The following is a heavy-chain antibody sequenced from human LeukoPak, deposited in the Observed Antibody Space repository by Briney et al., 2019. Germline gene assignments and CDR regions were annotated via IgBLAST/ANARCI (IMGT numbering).Heavy chain of an antibody. CDR2: ISSSSSTI. D-gene: IGHD2-2*01. V-gene: IGHV3-48*01. CDR1: GFTFSSYS. J-gene: IGHJ4*02. Sequence: QPGGSLRLSCAASGFTFSSYSMNWVRQAPGKGLEWVSYISSSSSTIYYADSVKGRFTISRDNAKNSLYLQMNSLRAEDTAVYYCARKDDIVVVPVVAGVFDYWGQGTLVTVSS. CDR3: ARKDDIVVVPVVAGVFDY.